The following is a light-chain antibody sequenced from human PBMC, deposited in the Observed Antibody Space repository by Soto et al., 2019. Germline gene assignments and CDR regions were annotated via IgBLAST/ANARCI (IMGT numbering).Light chain of an antibody. Sequence: QSALTQPRSVSGSPGQSVTISCTGTSSDVGVYDYVSWYQQYPGKTPQLMIDDVTKRPSGVPDRFSGSKSGNTASLTISGLQAEDEADYYCCSYAGTYTWVFGGGTKLTVL. CDR3: CSYAGTYTWV. J-gene: IGLJ3*02. CDR1: SSDVGVYDY. V-gene: IGLV2-11*01. CDR2: DVT.